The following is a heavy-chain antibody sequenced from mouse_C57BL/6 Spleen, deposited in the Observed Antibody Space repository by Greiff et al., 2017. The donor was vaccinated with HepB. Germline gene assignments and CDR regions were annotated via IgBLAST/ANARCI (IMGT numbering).Heavy chain of an antibody. J-gene: IGHJ1*03. CDR3: ARQDLRYFDV. D-gene: IGHD5-1*01. V-gene: IGHV5-17*01. Sequence: DVHLVESGGGLVKPGGSLKLSCAASGFTFSDYGMHWVRQAPEKGLEWVAYISSGSSTIYYADTVKGRFTISRDNAKNTLFLPMTSLRSVDTAMYYCARQDLRYFDVWGTGTTVTVSS. CDR2: ISSGSSTI. CDR1: GFTFSDYG.